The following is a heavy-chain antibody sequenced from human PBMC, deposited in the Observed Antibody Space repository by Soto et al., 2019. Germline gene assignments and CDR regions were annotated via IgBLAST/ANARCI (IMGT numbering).Heavy chain of an antibody. CDR3: ARDQLDSSSWYEDKYAFDI. V-gene: IGHV1-69*01. CDR1: GGTFSSFA. D-gene: IGHD6-13*01. Sequence: QVQLVQSGAEVKKPGSSVKVSCKASGGTFSSFAISWVRQAPGRGLEWMGGIIPIFGIANYAQKFQGRVTITADESTSTAYMELSSLRSEDTAVYYCARDQLDSSSWYEDKYAFDIWGQGTMVTVSS. CDR2: IIPIFGIA. J-gene: IGHJ3*02.